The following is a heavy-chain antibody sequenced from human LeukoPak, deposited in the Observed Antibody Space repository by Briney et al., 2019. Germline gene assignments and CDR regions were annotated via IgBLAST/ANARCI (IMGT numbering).Heavy chain of an antibody. D-gene: IGHD1-26*01. V-gene: IGHV4-34*01. CDR2: INHSGST. J-gene: IGHJ4*02. CDR1: GGSFSGYY. Sequence: KPSETLSLTCAVYGGSFSGYYWSWIRQPPGKGLEWIGEINHSGSTNYNPSLKSRVSISVDTSKNQFSLKLSSVTAADTAVYYCARGRIAISGSYAYWGQGTLVTVSS. CDR3: ARGRIAISGSYAY.